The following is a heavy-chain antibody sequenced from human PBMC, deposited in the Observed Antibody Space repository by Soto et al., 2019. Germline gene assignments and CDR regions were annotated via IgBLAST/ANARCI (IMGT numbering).Heavy chain of an antibody. CDR2: IIPIFGTA. D-gene: IGHD4-17*01. CDR1: GGTFSSYA. CDR3: ARIPYGDYTVDY. Sequence: ASVKVSCEASGGTFSSYAISWVRQAPGQGLEWMGGIIPIFGTANYAQKFQGRVTITADESTSAAYMELSSLRSEDTAVYYCARIPYGDYTVDYWGQGTLVTVSS. V-gene: IGHV1-69*13. J-gene: IGHJ4*02.